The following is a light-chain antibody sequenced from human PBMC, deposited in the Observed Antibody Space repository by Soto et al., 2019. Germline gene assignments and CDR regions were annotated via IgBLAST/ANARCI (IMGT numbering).Light chain of an antibody. CDR1: KSDIGVYDF. J-gene: IGLJ1*01. Sequence: QSALTQPPSASGSPGQSVIISCNGTKSDIGVYDFVSWYQHHPGKAPRLIIYEVVQRPSGVPDRFSGSKSGNTASLTVSGLQAADEADYFCKSYVGSNTYVFGSGTKLTVL. V-gene: IGLV2-8*01. CDR3: KSYVGSNTYV. CDR2: EVV.